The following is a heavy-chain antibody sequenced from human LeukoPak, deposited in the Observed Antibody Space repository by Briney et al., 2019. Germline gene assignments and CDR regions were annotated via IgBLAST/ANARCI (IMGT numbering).Heavy chain of an antibody. CDR2: IIPIFGTA. CDR3: AREVGDFWSGYRAPTYYYYMDV. CDR1: GGTFSSYA. V-gene: IGHV1-69*13. D-gene: IGHD3-3*01. Sequence: SVKVSCKASGGTFSSYAISWVRQAPGQGLEWMGGIIPIFGTANYAQKFQGRVTITADESTSTAYMELSSLRSEDTAVYYCAREVGDFWSGYRAPTYYYYMDVWGKGTTVTVSS. J-gene: IGHJ6*03.